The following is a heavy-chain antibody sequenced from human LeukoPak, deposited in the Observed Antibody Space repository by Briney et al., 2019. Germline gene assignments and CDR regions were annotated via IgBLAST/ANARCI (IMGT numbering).Heavy chain of an antibody. CDR3: ARDIGPTRGYSLSGFDY. CDR1: GGSISSSSYY. D-gene: IGHD5-18*01. V-gene: IGHV3-69-1*01. Sequence: PSETLSLTCSVSGGSISSSSYYWGWIRQPPGKGLEWVSSISSSSYIYYADSVKGRFTISRDNAKNSLYLQMNSLRAEDTAVYYCARDIGPTRGYSLSGFDYWGQGTLVTVSS. J-gene: IGHJ4*02. CDR2: ISSSSYI.